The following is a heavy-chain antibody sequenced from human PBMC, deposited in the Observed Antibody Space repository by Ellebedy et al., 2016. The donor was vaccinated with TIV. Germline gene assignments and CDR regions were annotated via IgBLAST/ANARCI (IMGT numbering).Heavy chain of an antibody. CDR1: GGSFSGYY. J-gene: IGHJ5*02. V-gene: IGHV4-34*01. Sequence: MPSETLSLTCAVYGGSFSGYYWSWIRQPPGKGLEWIGEINHSGSTNYNPSLKSRVTVSVDTSKNQFSLKLSSVTAADTAVYYCARHGPDESIAAAGNWFDPWGQGTLVTVSS. CDR2: INHSGST. D-gene: IGHD6-13*01. CDR3: ARHGPDESIAAAGNWFDP.